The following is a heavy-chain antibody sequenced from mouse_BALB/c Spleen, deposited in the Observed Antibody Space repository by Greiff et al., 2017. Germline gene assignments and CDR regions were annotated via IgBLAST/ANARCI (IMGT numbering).Heavy chain of an antibody. D-gene: IGHD1-1*01. CDR3: ARHYYGSPFDY. CDR2: IDPANGNT. CDR1: GFNIKDTY. Sequence: SGAELVKPGASVKLSCTASGFNIKDTYMHWVKQRPEQGLEWIGRIDPANGNTKYDPKFQGKATITADTSSNTAYLQLSSLTSEDTAVYYCARHYYGSPFDYWGQGTTLTVSS. V-gene: IGHV14-3*02. J-gene: IGHJ2*01.